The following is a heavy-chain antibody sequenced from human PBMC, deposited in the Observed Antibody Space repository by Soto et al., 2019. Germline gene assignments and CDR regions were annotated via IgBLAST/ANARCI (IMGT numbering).Heavy chain of an antibody. CDR3: ATNTVTKVDDY. CDR1: GFTFSNCW. J-gene: IGHJ4*02. V-gene: IGHV3-7*03. CDR2: IKQDGSEK. D-gene: IGHD4-17*01. Sequence: GGSLRLSCEASGFTFSNCWMSWVRQAPGKGLKWVANIKQDGSEKKYVDSVKGRFIISRDNAKNSLSLQMNSLRAEDTAVYYCATNTVTKVDDYWGQGARVTVSS.